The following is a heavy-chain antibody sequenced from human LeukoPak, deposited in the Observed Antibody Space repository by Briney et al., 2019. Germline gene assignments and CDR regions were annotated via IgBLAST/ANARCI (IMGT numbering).Heavy chain of an antibody. CDR2: MNPNSGNT. J-gene: IGHJ4*02. D-gene: IGHD3-22*01. V-gene: IGHV1-8*01. CDR1: GYTFTSYD. CDR3: ARGFYYYDSSGSFDY. Sequence: GASVKVSCKASGYTFTSYDINWVRQATGQGLEWTGWMNPNSGNTGYAQKFQGRVTMTRNTSISTAYMELSSMRSEDTAVYYCARGFYYYDSSGSFDYWGQGTLVTVSS.